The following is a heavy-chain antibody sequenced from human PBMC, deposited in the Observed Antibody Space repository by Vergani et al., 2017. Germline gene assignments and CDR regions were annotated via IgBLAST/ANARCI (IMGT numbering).Heavy chain of an antibody. Sequence: QVQLQESGPGLVKPSETLSLTCTVSNYSISRGYFWGWIRRPPGKGLEWIASFHHTGMTYNNPSLKSRVTISVDTAKNQFSLKLSSVTSADTAVYYCARGPKRGYCSSTSCYTPIGALDIWGQGTMVTVSS. D-gene: IGHD2-2*02. CDR1: NYSISRGYF. J-gene: IGHJ3*02. CDR2: FHHTGMT. CDR3: ARGPKRGYCSSTSCYTPIGALDI. V-gene: IGHV4-38-2*02.